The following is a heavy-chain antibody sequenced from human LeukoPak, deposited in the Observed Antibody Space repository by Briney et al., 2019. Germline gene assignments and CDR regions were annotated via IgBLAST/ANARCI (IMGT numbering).Heavy chain of an antibody. J-gene: IGHJ4*02. Sequence: QSGGSLRLSCAASGFTFSSYAMHWVRQAPGKGLEWVAVISYDGSNKYYADSVKGRFTISRDNSKNTLYLQMNSLRAEDTAVYYCARGVSYTVGYCSGGSCYTPFDYWGQGTLVTVSS. CDR3: ARGVSYTVGYCSGGSCYTPFDY. CDR1: GFTFSSYA. V-gene: IGHV3-30-3*01. CDR2: ISYDGSNK. D-gene: IGHD2-15*01.